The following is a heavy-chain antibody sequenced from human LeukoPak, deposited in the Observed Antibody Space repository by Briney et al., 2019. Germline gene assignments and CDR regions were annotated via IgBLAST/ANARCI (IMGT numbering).Heavy chain of an antibody. CDR2: IYTSGST. J-gene: IGHJ3*02. V-gene: IGHV4-61*02. Sequence: ASETLSLTCTVSGDSISSGDYYWSWIRQPAGKGLEWIGRIYTSGSTNYNPSLKSRVTISVDTSKNQFSLKLTSVTAVDTAVYYCARGPYKYDGSGAFDIWGQGTMVTVSS. CDR3: ARGPYKYDGSGAFDI. CDR1: GDSISSGDYY. D-gene: IGHD3-22*01.